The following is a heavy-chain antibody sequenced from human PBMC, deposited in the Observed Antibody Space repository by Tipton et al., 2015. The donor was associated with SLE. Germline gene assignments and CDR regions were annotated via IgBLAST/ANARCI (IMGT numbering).Heavy chain of an antibody. Sequence: GLVKPSETLSLNCTVTGGSITNHYWSWIRQTPEKGLEWIGFIHYTGRTNYNPSLKSRVTISLDTSKNQFSLKLTSVTAADTGVYYCARHNTNYGRNWFDPWGQGTLVTVSS. CDR3: ARHNTNYGRNWFDP. CDR1: GGSITNHY. CDR2: IHYTGRT. D-gene: IGHD2-8*01. V-gene: IGHV4-59*08. J-gene: IGHJ5*02.